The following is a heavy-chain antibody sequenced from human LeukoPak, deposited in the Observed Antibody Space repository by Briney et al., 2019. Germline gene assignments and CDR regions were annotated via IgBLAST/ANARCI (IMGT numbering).Heavy chain of an antibody. Sequence: PGGSLRLSCAASGFTFSTYGMSWVRQAPGKGLEWVSSISSSSSYIYYADSVKGRFTISRDNAKDSLYLQMNSLRAEDTAVYYCARECMTNGARPRWLQLTDAFDIWGQGTMVTVSS. V-gene: IGHV3-21*01. CDR2: ISSSSSYI. D-gene: IGHD5-24*01. J-gene: IGHJ3*02. CDR3: ARECMTNGARPRWLQLTDAFDI. CDR1: GFTFSTYG.